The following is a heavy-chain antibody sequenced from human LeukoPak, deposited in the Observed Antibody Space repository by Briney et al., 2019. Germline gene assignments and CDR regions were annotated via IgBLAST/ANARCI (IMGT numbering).Heavy chain of an antibody. D-gene: IGHD3-22*01. V-gene: IGHV3-23*01. CDR1: GFTFSSYG. J-gene: IGHJ4*02. CDR3: AKVYDSSGYYYSGDY. Sequence: GGSLRLSCAASGFTFSSYGMSWVRQAPGKGLEWVSAISGSGGSTYYADSVKGRFTISRDNSKNTLYLQMNSLRAEDTAVYYCAKVYDSSGYYYSGDYWGRGTLVTVSS. CDR2: ISGSGGST.